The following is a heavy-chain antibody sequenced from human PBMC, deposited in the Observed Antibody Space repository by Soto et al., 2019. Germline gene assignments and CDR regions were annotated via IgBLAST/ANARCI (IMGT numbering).Heavy chain of an antibody. J-gene: IGHJ4*02. CDR2: INHSGST. CDR3: ARGGYSGYVDFDY. CDR1: GGCYSGYY. V-gene: IGHV4-34*01. D-gene: IGHD5-12*01. Sequence: QTLSVTCDVYGGCYSGYYWSWIRQPPGKGLEWIGEINHSGSTNYNPSLKSRVTISVDTSKNQFSLKLSSVTAADTAVYYCARGGYSGYVDFDYWGQGTLVTVSS.